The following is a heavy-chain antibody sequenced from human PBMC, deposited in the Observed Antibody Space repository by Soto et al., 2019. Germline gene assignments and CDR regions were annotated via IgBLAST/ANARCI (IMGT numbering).Heavy chain of an antibody. Sequence: EVQLVESGGGLVKPRESLRLSCIASGLTLTDAWMKWVREAPGKGLEWVGRLKSKTNGGTADYAAPVRGRFTILIDDSKNMLYLQMNSLKTEHAAVYYSAHYRDSRAVHFDSGGPGTLLTVSS. CDR1: GLTLTDAW. CDR2: LKSKTNGGTA. D-gene: IGHD3-22*01. CDR3: AHYRDSRAVHFDS. V-gene: IGHV3-15*07. J-gene: IGHJ4*02.